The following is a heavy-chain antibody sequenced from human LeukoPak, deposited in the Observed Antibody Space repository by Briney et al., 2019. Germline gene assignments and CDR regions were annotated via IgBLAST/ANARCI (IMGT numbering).Heavy chain of an antibody. CDR3: ARDQLLWFGELLSLDY. D-gene: IGHD3-10*01. Sequence: SETLSLTCAVYGGSFSGYYWSWIRQPPGKGLEWIGEINHSGSTNYNPSLKSRVTISVDTSKNQFSLKLSSVTAADTAVYYCARDQLLWFGELLSLDYWGQGTLVTVSS. J-gene: IGHJ4*02. CDR1: GGSFSGYY. V-gene: IGHV4-34*01. CDR2: INHSGST.